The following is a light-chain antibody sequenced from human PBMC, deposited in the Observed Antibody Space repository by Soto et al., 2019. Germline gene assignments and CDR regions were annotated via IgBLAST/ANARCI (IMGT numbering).Light chain of an antibody. V-gene: IGLV2-14*01. J-gene: IGLJ1*01. CDR3: SSYTSISTHV. CDR2: DVS. Sequence: QSALTQPASVSGSPGQSITISCTGTSSDVGGYNYVSWYQQYPGKAPKIMISDVSNRPSGVSIRFSGSKSGNTASLTISGLQAEDEADYYCSSYTSISTHVFGTGTKLTVL. CDR1: SSDVGGYNY.